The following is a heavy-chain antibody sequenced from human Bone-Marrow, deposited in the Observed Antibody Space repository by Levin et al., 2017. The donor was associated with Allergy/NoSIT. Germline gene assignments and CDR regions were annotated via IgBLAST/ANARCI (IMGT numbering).Heavy chain of an antibody. CDR3: ARRGSAYDSKDNWYFDL. D-gene: IGHD3-22*01. V-gene: IGHV1-2*02. J-gene: IGHJ2*01. CDR2: INPNNGGT. CDR1: GYTLRGYY. Sequence: GESLKISCKTSGYTLRGYYMHWVRQAPGQGLEWMGWINPNNGGTNYAQKFQGRVTMTGDTSINTAYMELSRLRSDDTAMYYCARRGSAYDSKDNWYFDLWGRGTLVTVSS.